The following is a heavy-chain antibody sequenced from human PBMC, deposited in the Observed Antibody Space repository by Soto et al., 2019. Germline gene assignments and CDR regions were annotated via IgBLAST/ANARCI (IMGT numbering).Heavy chain of an antibody. V-gene: IGHV4-34*01. J-gene: IGHJ5*02. CDR2: INHSGST. D-gene: IGHD4-17*01. CDR1: GGSFSGYY. CDR3: AKLRRFDP. Sequence: QVQLQQWGAGLLKPSETLSLTCAVYGGSFSGYYWSWIRQPPGKGLEWIGEINHSGSTNYNPSLKSRVTISVDTSKNQFSLKLSSVTAAGTAVYYCAKLRRFDPWGQGTLVTVSS.